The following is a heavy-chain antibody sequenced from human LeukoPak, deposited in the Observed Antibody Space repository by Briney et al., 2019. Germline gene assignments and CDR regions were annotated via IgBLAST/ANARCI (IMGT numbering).Heavy chain of an antibody. CDR2: MNNDGSGT. V-gene: IGHV3-74*01. CDR3: AREIMVSREWYFDL. D-gene: IGHD2-21*01. Sequence: GSLRFSCTASGLTLINYWMHWVRQAPGKGLVWVSRMNNDGSGTTYADSVRGRFTISRDNAKNTLYLQMNSLRVEDTAVYFCAREIMVSREWYFDLWGRGTLVTVAS. CDR1: GLTLINYW. J-gene: IGHJ2*01.